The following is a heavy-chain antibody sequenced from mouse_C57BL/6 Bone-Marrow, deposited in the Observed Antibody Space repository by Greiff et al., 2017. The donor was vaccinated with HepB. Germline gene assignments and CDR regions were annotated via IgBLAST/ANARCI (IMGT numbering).Heavy chain of an antibody. J-gene: IGHJ3*01. CDR3: ARIYYDYDGFAY. CDR1: GYTFTSYW. CDR2: FHPNSGST. Sequence: QVQLQQPGAELVKPGASVKLSCKASGYTFTSYWMHWVKQRPGQGLEWIGMFHPNSGSTNYNEKFKSKATLTVDKSSSTAYMQLSSLTSEDSAVYYCARIYYDYDGFAYWGQGTLVTVSA. D-gene: IGHD2-4*01. V-gene: IGHV1-64*01.